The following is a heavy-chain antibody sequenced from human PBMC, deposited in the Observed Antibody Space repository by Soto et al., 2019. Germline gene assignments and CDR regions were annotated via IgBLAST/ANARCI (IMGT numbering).Heavy chain of an antibody. V-gene: IGHV3-21*01. CDR3: LIAVAGSFAPDY. CDR2: ISSSSTYI. CDR1: GFTFSTYS. J-gene: IGHJ4*02. Sequence: PGGSLRLSCAASGFTFSTYSMNWVRQAPGKGLEWVSYISSSSTYIYYADSVKGRFTISRDNAKNSLYLQMNSLRAGDTAVYYCLIAVAGSFAPDYWGQGTLVTVSS. D-gene: IGHD6-19*01.